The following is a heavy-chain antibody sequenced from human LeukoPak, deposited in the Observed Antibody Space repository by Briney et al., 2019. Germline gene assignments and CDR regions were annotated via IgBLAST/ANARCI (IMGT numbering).Heavy chain of an antibody. CDR1: GGSVRSGGFF. CDR2: IYNSGST. Sequence: PSETLSLTCTVSGGSVRSGGFFWSWMRHPPGMGLEWLGYIYNSGSTCYNPSLKSRVTISVDTSKNQISLNLSSVTAADTAVYYCARDDPTKIDYWGQGTLVTVSS. V-gene: IGHV4-31*02. J-gene: IGHJ4*02. CDR3: ARDDPTKIDY.